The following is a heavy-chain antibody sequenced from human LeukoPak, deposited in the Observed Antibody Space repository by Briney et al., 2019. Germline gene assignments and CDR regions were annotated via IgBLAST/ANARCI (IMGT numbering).Heavy chain of an antibody. J-gene: IGHJ3*02. V-gene: IGHV4-39*01. CDR3: ASNWGYYYDRSTPPGVFNI. D-gene: IGHD3-22*01. Sequence: SETLSLTCTVSGGSISSSSYYWGWIRQPPGKGLEWIGSIYYSGSTYYNPSLKSRVTISVDTSKKQFSLKLSSVTAADTAVYYCASNWGYYYDRSTPPGVFNIWGKGKMATVS. CDR2: IYYSGST. CDR1: GGSISSSSYY.